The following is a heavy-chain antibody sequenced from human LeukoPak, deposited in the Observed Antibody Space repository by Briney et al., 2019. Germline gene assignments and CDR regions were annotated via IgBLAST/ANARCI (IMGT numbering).Heavy chain of an antibody. CDR1: GGSISNSSYY. V-gene: IGHV4-39*07. J-gene: IGHJ3*02. CDR2: IYYSGST. D-gene: IGHD3-3*01. CDR3: ARDTPAYYDFWSGYHGAFDI. Sequence: SETLSLTCTVSGGSISNSSYYWGWIRQPPGKGLEWIGSIYYSGSTYYNPSLKSRVTISVDTSKNQFSLKLSSVTAADTAVYYCARDTPAYYDFWSGYHGAFDIWGQGTMVTVSS.